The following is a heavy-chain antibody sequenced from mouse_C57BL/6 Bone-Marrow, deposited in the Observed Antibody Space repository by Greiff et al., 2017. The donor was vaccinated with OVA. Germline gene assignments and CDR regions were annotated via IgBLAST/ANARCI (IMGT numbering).Heavy chain of an antibody. D-gene: IGHD4-1*01. V-gene: IGHV5-17*01. CDR2: ISSGSSTI. J-gene: IGHJ2*01. CDR3: ASGLNWDYFDY. CDR1: GFTFSDYG. Sequence: EVQLQESGGGLVKPGGSLKLSCAASGFTFSDYGMHWVRQAPEKGLEWVAYISSGSSTIYYADTVKGRFTITRDNAKNTLFLHMTSLSSEDTAIYYCASGLNWDYFDYWGQGTTLTVSS.